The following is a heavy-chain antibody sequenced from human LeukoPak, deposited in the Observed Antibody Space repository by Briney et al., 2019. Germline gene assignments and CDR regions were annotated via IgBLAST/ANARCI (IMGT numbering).Heavy chain of an antibody. CDR2: IYHSGST. J-gene: IGHJ4*02. V-gene: IGHV4-38-2*02. D-gene: IGHD5/OR15-5a*01. CDR3: ARAKGSTALFDY. CDR1: GGSISSYY. Sequence: SETLSLTCTVSGGSISSYYWSWIRQPPGKGLEWIGSIYHSGSTYYNPSLKSRVTISVDTSKNQFSLKLSSVTAADTAVYYCARAKGSTALFDYWGQGTLVTVSS.